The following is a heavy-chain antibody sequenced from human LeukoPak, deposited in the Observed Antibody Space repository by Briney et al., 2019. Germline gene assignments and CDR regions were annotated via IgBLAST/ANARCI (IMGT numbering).Heavy chain of an antibody. CDR3: ARGPPDCSSTSCYAFDAFDI. CDR2: ITSSGSYI. CDR1: AFSFSNYN. J-gene: IGHJ3*02. D-gene: IGHD2-2*01. V-gene: IGHV3-21*01. Sequence: GGSLRLSCAASAFSFSNYNMNWVRQAPGKGLEWVSSITSSGSYIYYADSVKGRFTISRDNAKNSLYLQLNSLRAEDTAVYYCARGPPDCSSTSCYAFDAFDIWGQGTMVTVSS.